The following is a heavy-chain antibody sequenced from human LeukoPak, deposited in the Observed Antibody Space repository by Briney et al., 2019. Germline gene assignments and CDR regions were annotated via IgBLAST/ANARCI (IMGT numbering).Heavy chain of an antibody. D-gene: IGHD3-22*01. CDR2: ISAIHSGT. V-gene: IGHV3-23*01. J-gene: IGHJ4*01. CDR3: AKDGYYFDRSGYYPFDS. CDR1: GFTFDNYA. Sequence: PGGSLRLSCAASGFTFDNYAMNWVRQAPGKGLEWVSTISAIHSGTYYADSVRGRFTISRDNSKNTLFLQMNSLRAEDTAIYYCAKDGYYFDRSGYYPFDSWGRGTLVTVSS.